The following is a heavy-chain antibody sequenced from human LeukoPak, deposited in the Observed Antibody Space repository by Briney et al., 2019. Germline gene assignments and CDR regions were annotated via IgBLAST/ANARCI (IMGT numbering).Heavy chain of an antibody. CDR3: AREWEWFGDHEGRYFDY. D-gene: IGHD3-10*01. CDR1: GGSISSGDYC. CDR2: IYYSGST. J-gene: IGHJ4*02. Sequence: PSETLSLTCTVSGGSISSGDYCWSWIRQPPGKGLEWIGYIYYSGSTYYNPSLKSRITISVDTSKNQFSLKLSSVTAADTAVYYCAREWEWFGDHEGRYFDYWGQGTLVTVSS. V-gene: IGHV4-30-4*08.